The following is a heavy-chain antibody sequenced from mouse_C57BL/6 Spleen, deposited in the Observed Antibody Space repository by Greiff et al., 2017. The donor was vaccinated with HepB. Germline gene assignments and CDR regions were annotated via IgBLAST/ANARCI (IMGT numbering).Heavy chain of an antibody. CDR3: ARRGVNWDDWYFDV. Sequence: QVQLQQPGAELVKPGASVKLSCKASGYTFTSYWMQWVKQRPGQGLEWIGEIDPSDSYTNYNQKFKGKATLTVDTSSSTAYMQLSSLTSEDSAVYSCARRGVNWDDWYFDVWGTGTTVTVSS. J-gene: IGHJ1*03. D-gene: IGHD4-1*01. CDR2: IDPSDSYT. CDR1: GYTFTSYW. V-gene: IGHV1-50*01.